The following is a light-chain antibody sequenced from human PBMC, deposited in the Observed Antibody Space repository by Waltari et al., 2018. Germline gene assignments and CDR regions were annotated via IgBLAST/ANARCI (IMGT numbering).Light chain of an antibody. CDR2: EVS. CDR1: SSDVGSYNI. J-gene: IGLJ2*01. Sequence: QSALTQPASVSGSPGQSITISCTGTSSDVGSYNIVSWYQQHPGKAPKLMIYEVSKRPSGVSKRFSGSKSGNTASLTISGLQAEDEADYYCCSYAGSSTSHVVFGGGTKLTVL. V-gene: IGLV2-23*02. CDR3: CSYAGSSTSHVV.